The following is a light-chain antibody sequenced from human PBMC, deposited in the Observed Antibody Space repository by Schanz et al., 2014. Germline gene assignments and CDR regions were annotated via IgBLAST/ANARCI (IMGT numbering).Light chain of an antibody. CDR3: SSYGGGDTLL. CDR1: SSDVGGYDF. Sequence: QSVLTQPPSASGSPGQSVTISCTGTSSDVGGYDFVSWYQQHPGRAPKLMIYEVTKRPSGVPDRFSGSKSGNTASLTVSGLLAEDEADYYCSSYGGGDTLLFGGGTKLTVL. CDR2: EVT. V-gene: IGLV2-8*01. J-gene: IGLJ3*02.